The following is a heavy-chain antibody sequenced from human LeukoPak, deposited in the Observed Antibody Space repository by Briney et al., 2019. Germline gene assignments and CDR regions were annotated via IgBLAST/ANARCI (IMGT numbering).Heavy chain of an antibody. V-gene: IGHV3-23*01. CDR3: AKEMIGYDSSGYYPRHLDY. CDR2: ISGSGGST. J-gene: IGHJ4*02. CDR1: GFTFSSYA. D-gene: IGHD3-22*01. Sequence: QAGGSLRLSCAASGFTFSSYAMSWVRQAPGKGLEWVSAISGSGGSTYYADSVKGRFTISRDNSKNTLYLQMNSLRAEDTAVYYCAKEMIGYDSSGYYPRHLDYWGQGTLVTVSS.